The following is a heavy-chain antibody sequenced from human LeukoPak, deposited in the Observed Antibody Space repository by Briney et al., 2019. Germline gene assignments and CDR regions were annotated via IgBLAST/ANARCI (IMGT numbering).Heavy chain of an antibody. CDR3: ARDVRYCSGGSCYPPNWFDP. CDR1: GYTFTGYY. Sequence: ASVKVSCKASGYTFTGYYMHWVRQAPGRGLEWMGRINPNSGGTNYAQTFQGRVTMTRDTSISTAYMELSRLRADDTAVYYCARDVRYCSGGSCYPPNWFDPWGQGTLVTVSS. D-gene: IGHD2-15*01. J-gene: IGHJ5*02. CDR2: INPNSGGT. V-gene: IGHV1-2*06.